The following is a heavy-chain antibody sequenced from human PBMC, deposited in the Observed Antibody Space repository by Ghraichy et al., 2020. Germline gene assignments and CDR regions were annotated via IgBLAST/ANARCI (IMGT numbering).Heavy chain of an antibody. CDR2: VYYGAST. CDR3: ARGARPSPRGYDSHFDY. CDR1: GGSLSSGYDY. V-gene: IGHV4-61*01. Sequence: SETLSLTCTVSGGSLSSGYDYWSWIRQPPGQGLEWIGYVYYGASTNYNPSLKSRLTISAATSKNQFSLNLDSVTAADTAVYFCARGARPSPRGYDSHFDYWGQGTLVTVSS. J-gene: IGHJ4*02. D-gene: IGHD3-16*01.